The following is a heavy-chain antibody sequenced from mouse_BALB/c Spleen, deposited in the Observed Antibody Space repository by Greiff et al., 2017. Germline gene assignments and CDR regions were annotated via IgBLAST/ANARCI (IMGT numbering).Heavy chain of an antibody. J-gene: IGHJ2*01. CDR1: GFTFSSYA. CDR2: ISSGGSYT. V-gene: IGHV5-9-3*01. Sequence: DVHLVESGGGLVKPGGSLKLSCAASGFTFSSYAMSWVRQTPEKRLEWVATISSGGSYTYYPDSVKGRFTISRDNAKNTLYLQMSSLRSEDTAMYYCARHDGKGLFDYWGQGTTLTVSS. D-gene: IGHD2-1*01. CDR3: ARHDGKGLFDY.